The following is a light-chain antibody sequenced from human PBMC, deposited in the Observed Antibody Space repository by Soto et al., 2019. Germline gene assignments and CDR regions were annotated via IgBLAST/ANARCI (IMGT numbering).Light chain of an antibody. CDR2: EAS. CDR3: QQYNTYSWT. V-gene: IGKV1-5*03. J-gene: IGKJ1*01. CDR1: QNINNW. Sequence: DIQMTQSPSTLSASVGDRVTITCRASQNINNWLAWYQQKPGKAPNLLIYEASNLESGVPSRFGGSRSGTEFTLTISSLQPEDFATYYSQQYNTYSWTFGQGTKVDIK.